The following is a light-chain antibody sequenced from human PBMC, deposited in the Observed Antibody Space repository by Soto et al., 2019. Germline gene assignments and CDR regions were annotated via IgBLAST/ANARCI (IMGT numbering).Light chain of an antibody. CDR1: ESVSSSTY. CDR2: GAS. Sequence: EIVLTQSPGTLSLSPGERATLSCRASESVSSSTYLAWYQQKPGQAPRLLIYGASSRATGIPDRFSGSGSETDFTLTISRLEPEDFAVYYCQQYGSSPPYTFGQGTKLEIK. V-gene: IGKV3-20*01. J-gene: IGKJ2*01. CDR3: QQYGSSPPYT.